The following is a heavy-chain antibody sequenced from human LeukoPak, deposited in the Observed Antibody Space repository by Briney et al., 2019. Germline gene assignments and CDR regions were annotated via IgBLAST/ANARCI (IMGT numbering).Heavy chain of an antibody. V-gene: IGHV1-18*01. D-gene: IGHD3-10*01. Sequence: WASVKVSCKASGYTFTSYGITWVRQAPGQGLEWMGWISVDNGNTNYAQKFQGRLTMTADTSTSTAYMDLRSLRSDDTAVYYCARGRFPGSGSRYNPFDYWGQGTLVTVSS. CDR3: ARGRFPGSGSRYNPFDY. CDR2: ISVDNGNT. CDR1: GYTFTSYG. J-gene: IGHJ4*02.